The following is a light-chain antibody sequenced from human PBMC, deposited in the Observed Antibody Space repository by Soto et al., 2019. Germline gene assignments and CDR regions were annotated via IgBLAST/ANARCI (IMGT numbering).Light chain of an antibody. CDR1: QSVGSY. CDR2: DAS. J-gene: IGKJ4*01. Sequence: EIVLIQSPATLSLSPWERATLSCRASQSVGSYLAWYQHKPGQAPRLLISDASNRATGIPARFSGSGSETDFTLTISSLEPEDSAVYYCQQRSNWLTFGGGTKVDIK. V-gene: IGKV3-11*01. CDR3: QQRSNWLT.